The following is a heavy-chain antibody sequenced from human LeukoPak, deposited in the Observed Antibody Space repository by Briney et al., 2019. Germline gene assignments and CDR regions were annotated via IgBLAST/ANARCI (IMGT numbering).Heavy chain of an antibody. Sequence: PSETLSLTCTVSGGSISSYYWSWIRQPPGKGLEWIGYIYYTGSSNFNPSLKSRVTISADTSKNQLSLRLNSVTAADTAVYYCARAVGGAAADYWGQGTLVTVSS. D-gene: IGHD6-13*01. J-gene: IGHJ4*02. CDR2: IYYTGSS. CDR1: GGSISSYY. CDR3: ARAVGGAAADY. V-gene: IGHV4-59*08.